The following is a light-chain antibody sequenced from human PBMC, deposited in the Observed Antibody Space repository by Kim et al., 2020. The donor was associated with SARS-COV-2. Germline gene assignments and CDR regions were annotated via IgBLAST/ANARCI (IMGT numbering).Light chain of an antibody. V-gene: IGKV1-39*01. CDR3: QQSYSSPPT. CDR1: QSISRH. CDR2: SAS. J-gene: IGKJ1*01. Sequence: ASIGDRVTITCRASQSISRHFNWYQKRPGEAPKLLIYSASNLQSGVPSRFSGSGSGTDFTLTISSLQPEDFATYYCQQSYSSPPTFGQGTKVEIK.